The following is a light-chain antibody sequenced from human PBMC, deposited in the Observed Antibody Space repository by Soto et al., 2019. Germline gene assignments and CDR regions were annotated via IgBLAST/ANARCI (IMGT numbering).Light chain of an antibody. CDR1: QSVSSN. V-gene: IGKV3-20*01. J-gene: IGKJ1*01. CDR3: YQYGSTPPT. Sequence: EIVLTQSPGTLSFSPGERATLSCRASQSVSSNLAWYQQKPGQAPRLLIYGASTRATGIPDRFSGSGSGTDFTLTISRLEPEDFVVFYCYQYGSTPPTFGQGTKVDI. CDR2: GAS.